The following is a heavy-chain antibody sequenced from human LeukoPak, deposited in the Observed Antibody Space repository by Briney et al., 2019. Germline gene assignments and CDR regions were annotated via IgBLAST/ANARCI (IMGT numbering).Heavy chain of an antibody. CDR1: GGSISSGGYS. V-gene: IGHV4-30-2*01. Sequence: NPSETLSLTCAVSGGSISSGGYSWSWIRQPPGKGLEWIGYIYHSGSTYYNPSLKSRVTISVDRSKNQFSLKLSSVTAADTAVYYCAREVYSSGWCFGFLDYWGQGTLVTVSS. CDR2: IYHSGST. J-gene: IGHJ4*02. CDR3: AREVYSSGWCFGFLDY. D-gene: IGHD6-19*01.